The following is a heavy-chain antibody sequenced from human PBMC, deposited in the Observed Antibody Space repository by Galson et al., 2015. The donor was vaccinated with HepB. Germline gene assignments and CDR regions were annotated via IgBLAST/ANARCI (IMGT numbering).Heavy chain of an antibody. D-gene: IGHD2-15*01. V-gene: IGHV3-7*03. J-gene: IGHJ4*02. CDR3: ARARTLYCSGGSCYSPYFDY. CDR1: GFTFSSYW. CDR2: IKQDGSEK. Sequence: SLRLSCAASGFTFSSYWMSWVRQAPGKGLEWVANIKQDGSEKYYVDSVKGRFTISRDNAKNSLYLQMNSLRAEDTAVYYCARARTLYCSGGSCYSPYFDYWGQGTLVTVSS.